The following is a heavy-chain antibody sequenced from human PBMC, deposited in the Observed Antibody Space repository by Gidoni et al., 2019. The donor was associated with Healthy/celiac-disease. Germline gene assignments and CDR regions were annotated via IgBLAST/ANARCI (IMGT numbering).Heavy chain of an antibody. CDR3: AREGGPWKQLNAFDI. D-gene: IGHD6-13*01. J-gene: IGHJ3*02. Sequence: QVPLVQSGDEVKTPGSSVKVSCKASGGTFSSYASSWVRQAPGQGLEWMGGIIPIFGTANYAQKFQGRVTMTADESTSTAYMELSSLRSEDTAVYYCAREGGPWKQLNAFDIWGQGTMVTVSS. CDR1: GGTFSSYA. V-gene: IGHV1-69*01. CDR2: IIPIFGTA.